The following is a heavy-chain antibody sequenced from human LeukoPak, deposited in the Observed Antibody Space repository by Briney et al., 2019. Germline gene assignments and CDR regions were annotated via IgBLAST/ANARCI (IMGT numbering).Heavy chain of an antibody. CDR3: AKVPMGLLGAPFDY. Sequence: PGGSLRLSCAASGFTFSSYGMHWVRQAPGKGLEWVAFIRYDGSNKYYADSVKGRFTISRDNSKNTLYLQMNSLRAEDTAVYYCAKVPMGLLGAPFDYWGQGTLVTVSS. CDR2: IRYDGSNK. V-gene: IGHV3-30*02. J-gene: IGHJ4*02. D-gene: IGHD1-26*01. CDR1: GFTFSSYG.